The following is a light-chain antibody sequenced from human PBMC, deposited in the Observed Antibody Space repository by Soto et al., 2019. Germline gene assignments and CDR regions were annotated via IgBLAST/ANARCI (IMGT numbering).Light chain of an antibody. V-gene: IGKV3-20*01. CDR2: GAS. Sequence: EIVLTQSPGTLSLXXGXXXXXXXMSSQSVASRNLAWYQQKSGQAPRLLIYGASSRAIHTPDRFSGSGSGTDFTLTISGLEPEDFAVYYCQHFGNSLWTFGQGTKVDIK. J-gene: IGKJ1*01. CDR1: QSVASRN. CDR3: QHFGNSLWT.